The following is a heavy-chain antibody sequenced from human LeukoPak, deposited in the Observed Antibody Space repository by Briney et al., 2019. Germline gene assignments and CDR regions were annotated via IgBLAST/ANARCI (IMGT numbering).Heavy chain of an antibody. CDR2: IYYSGST. CDR3: AREGVAAAGKLDY. CDR1: GGSIGSYY. J-gene: IGHJ4*02. V-gene: IGHV4-59*01. Sequence: SETLSLTCTVSGGSIGSYYWSWIRRPPGKGLEWIGYIYYSGSTNYNPSLKSRVTISLDTSKNQFSMNLIPVTAADTAVYYCAREGVAAAGKLDYWGQGTLVTVSS. D-gene: IGHD6-13*01.